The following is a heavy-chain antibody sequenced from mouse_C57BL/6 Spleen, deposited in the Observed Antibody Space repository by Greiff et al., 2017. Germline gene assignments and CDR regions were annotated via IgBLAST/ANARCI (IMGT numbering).Heavy chain of an antibody. CDR2: INPNYGTT. CDR3: ARYNGYYALAMDY. V-gene: IGHV1-39*01. J-gene: IGHJ4*01. CDR1: GYSFTDYN. Sequence: EVQLQESGPELVKPGASVKISCKASGYSFTDYNMNWVKQSPGKSLEWIGVINPNYGTTSYNQKFKGKATLTVDQSSSTAYMQLNSLTSDDSAVYYCARYNGYYALAMDYWGQGTSVTVSS. D-gene: IGHD2-3*01.